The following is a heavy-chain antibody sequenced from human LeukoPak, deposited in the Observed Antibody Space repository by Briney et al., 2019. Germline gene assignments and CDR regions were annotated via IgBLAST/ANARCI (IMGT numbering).Heavy chain of an antibody. CDR3: ARGGIVATIPYFDY. D-gene: IGHD5-12*01. V-gene: IGHV3-64*01. Sequence: GGSLRLSCAASGFTFSSYAMHWVRRAPGKGLEYVSATSSNGGSTYYANSVKGRFTISRDNSKNTLYLQMGSLRAEDMAVYYCARGGIVATIPYFDYWGQGTLVTVSS. CDR2: TSSNGGST. J-gene: IGHJ4*02. CDR1: GFTFSSYA.